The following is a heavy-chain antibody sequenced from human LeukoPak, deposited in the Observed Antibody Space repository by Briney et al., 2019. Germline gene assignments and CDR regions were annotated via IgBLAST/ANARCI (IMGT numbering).Heavy chain of an antibody. CDR3: ARDLGLRYGSGAYRFDP. J-gene: IGHJ5*02. Sequence: PGGSLRLSCAAYGFSFSTYGMHWVRQAPGKRLESVAVIRYDGSHQYYADSVKGRFTISRDMSNNTLYLQMNNLRVDDTALYYCARDLGLRYGSGAYRFDPWGQGTQVIVSS. D-gene: IGHD3-10*01. CDR2: IRYDGSHQ. CDR1: GFSFSTYG. V-gene: IGHV3-33*08.